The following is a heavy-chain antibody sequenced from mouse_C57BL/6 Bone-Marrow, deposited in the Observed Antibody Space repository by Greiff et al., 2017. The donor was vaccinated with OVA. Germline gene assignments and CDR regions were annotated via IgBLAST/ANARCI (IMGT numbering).Heavy chain of an antibody. CDR2: IWSGGST. D-gene: IGHD1-1*01. V-gene: IGHV2-2*01. CDR3: ARKYGSSYGYFDV. CDR1: GFSLTSYG. J-gene: IGHJ1*03. Sequence: VKVVESGPGLVQPSQSLSITCTVSGFSLTSYGVHWVRQSPGKGLEWLGVIWSGGSTDYNAAFISRLSISKDNSKSQVFFKMNSLQADDTAIYYCARKYGSSYGYFDVWGTGTTVTVSS.